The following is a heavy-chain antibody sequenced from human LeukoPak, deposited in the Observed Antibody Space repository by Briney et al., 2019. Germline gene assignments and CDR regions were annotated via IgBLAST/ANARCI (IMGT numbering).Heavy chain of an antibody. Sequence: GGSLRLSCVASGFTFSSYAMHWVRQAPGKGLEWVAVISYDGSNKYYADSVKGRFTISRDNSKNTLYLQMNSLRAEDTAVYYCARTNIVVVPAAIDYWGQGTLVTVSS. CDR3: ARTNIVVVPAAIDY. CDR2: ISYDGSNK. CDR1: GFTFSSYA. V-gene: IGHV3-30-3*01. D-gene: IGHD2-2*01. J-gene: IGHJ4*02.